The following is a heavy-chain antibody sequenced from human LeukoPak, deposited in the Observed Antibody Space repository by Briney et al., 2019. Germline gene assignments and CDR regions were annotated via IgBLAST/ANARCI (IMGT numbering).Heavy chain of an antibody. CDR3: ARATHGYSYGPYYYYGMDV. CDR2: IWYDGSNK. Sequence: GGSLRLSCAASRFTFSSYGMHWVRQAPGKGREGGAVIWYDGSNKYYADSVKGRFTISRDNSKNTLYLQMNSLRAEDTAVYYCARATHGYSYGPYYYYGMDVWGQGTTVTVSS. V-gene: IGHV3-33*01. CDR1: RFTFSSYG. J-gene: IGHJ6*02. D-gene: IGHD5-18*01.